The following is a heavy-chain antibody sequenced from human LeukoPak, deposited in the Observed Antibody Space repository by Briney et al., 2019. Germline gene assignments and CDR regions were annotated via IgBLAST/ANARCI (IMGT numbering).Heavy chain of an antibody. CDR3: AKTSDQLLYSKFDF. Sequence: GGSLRLSCATSRFTFNFYGMHWVRQAPGKGLEWVAYIQYDGSYKLYADSVQGIFSVSRDNSKNPLFLQMNSLRAEDTALYYCAKTSDQLLYSKFDFWGQGTLVTVSS. V-gene: IGHV3-30*02. CDR2: IQYDGSYK. D-gene: IGHD2-2*02. CDR1: RFTFNFYG. J-gene: IGHJ4*02.